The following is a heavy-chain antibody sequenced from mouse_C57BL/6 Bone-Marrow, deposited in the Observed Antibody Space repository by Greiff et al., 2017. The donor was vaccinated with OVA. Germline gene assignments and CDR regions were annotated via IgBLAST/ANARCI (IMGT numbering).Heavy chain of an antibody. V-gene: IGHV3-6*01. J-gene: IGHJ4*01. CDR2: IGYDGSN. D-gene: IGHD2-1*01. CDR1: GYSITSGYY. Sequence: VQLKESGPGLVKPSQSLSLTCSVTGYSITSGYYWNWIRQFPGNKLEWMGYIGYDGSNNYNPSLKNRISITRDTSKNQFFLKLNSVTTEDTATYYCARGGGNYVGAMDYWGQGTSVTVSS. CDR3: ARGGGNYVGAMDY.